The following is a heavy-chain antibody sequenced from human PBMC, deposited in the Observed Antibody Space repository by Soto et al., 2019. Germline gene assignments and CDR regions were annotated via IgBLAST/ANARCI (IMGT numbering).Heavy chain of an antibody. CDR2: ISGDGTRA. Sequence: EVQLEESGGGSVQLGESLRVSCVASGFTFRNQWMHWVRQVPGKGLVWVSRISGDGTRASYGDFVKGRFTISRDNARNLVFLQLNSLTVDDTGVYHCARGGAAGRGDAIDFWGPGTTVAVTS. CDR3: ARGGAAGRGDAIDF. CDR1: GFTFRNQW. J-gene: IGHJ4*01. V-gene: IGHV3-74*01. D-gene: IGHD3-10*01.